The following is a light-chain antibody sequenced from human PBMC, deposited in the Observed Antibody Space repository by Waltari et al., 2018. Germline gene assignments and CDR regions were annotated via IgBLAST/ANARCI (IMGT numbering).Light chain of an antibody. V-gene: IGKV1-39*01. CDR1: QTISIY. Sequence: DIQMTQSPSSLSAYVGDRVTITCRASQTISIYLNWFQQKSGKAPKLLIYAASSLHSGVPSRFSGSGSGTDFTLTISSLQPEDFATYYCQQTYIAPYTFGQGTKLEI. CDR2: AAS. CDR3: QQTYIAPYT. J-gene: IGKJ2*01.